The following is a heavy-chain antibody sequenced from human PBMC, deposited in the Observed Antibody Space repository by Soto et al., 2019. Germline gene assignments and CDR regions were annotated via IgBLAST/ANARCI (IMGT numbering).Heavy chain of an antibody. CDR1: GLTFSNVW. D-gene: IGHD2-2*01. Sequence: GGSLRLSCAASGLTFSNVWMTWVRQAPGKGLEWVGRIKSKSDGETADVAAPVKARFTISRDDSKNTVFLEMNSLKSEDTALYYGAIPAIINRARPPGFDYWGRGTRSPSPQ. CDR2: IKSKSDGETA. CDR3: AIPAIINRARPPGFDY. J-gene: IGHJ4*02. V-gene: IGHV3-15*01.